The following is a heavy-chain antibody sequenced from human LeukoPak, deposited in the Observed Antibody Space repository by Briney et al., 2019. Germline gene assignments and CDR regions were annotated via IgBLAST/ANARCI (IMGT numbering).Heavy chain of an antibody. Sequence: PSETLSLTCTVSGGSISSSSYYWGWIRQPPWKGLEWIGSIYYSGSTYYNPSLKSRVTISVDTSKNQFSLKLSSVTAADTAVYYCARGTSYGYVRYDYWGQGTLVTVSS. V-gene: IGHV4-39*07. CDR2: IYYSGST. CDR3: ARGTSYGYVRYDY. D-gene: IGHD5-18*01. J-gene: IGHJ4*02. CDR1: GGSISSSSYY.